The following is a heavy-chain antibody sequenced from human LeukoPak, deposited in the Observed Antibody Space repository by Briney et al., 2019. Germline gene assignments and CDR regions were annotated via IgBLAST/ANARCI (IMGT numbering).Heavy chain of an antibody. J-gene: IGHJ4*01. V-gene: IGHV4-39*01. CDR2: IYSSGST. Sequence: PSETLSLTCNVSGVSISSSSYYWGWIRQPPGKGLEWIGSIYSSGSTYYNSSLKSRVTVSIDTSKNQVSLKMSSVTAADTAVYYCAKSGGYGLIDYWGQGTLVTVSS. CDR1: GVSISSSSYY. CDR3: AKSGGYGLIDY. D-gene: IGHD6-25*01.